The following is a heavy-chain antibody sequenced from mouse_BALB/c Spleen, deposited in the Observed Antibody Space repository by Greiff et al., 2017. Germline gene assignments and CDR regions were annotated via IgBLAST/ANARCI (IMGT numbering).Heavy chain of an antibody. CDR1: GFTFTDYY. CDR2: IRNKANGYTT. Sequence: EVKVVESGGGLVQPGGSLRLSCATSGFTFTDYYMSWVRQPPGKALEWLGFIRNKANGYTTEYSASVKGRFTISRDNSQSILYLQMNTLRAEDSATYYCARDDSSGYVGYAMDYWGQGTSVTVSS. V-gene: IGHV7-3*02. CDR3: ARDDSSGYVGYAMDY. J-gene: IGHJ4*01. D-gene: IGHD3-2*01.